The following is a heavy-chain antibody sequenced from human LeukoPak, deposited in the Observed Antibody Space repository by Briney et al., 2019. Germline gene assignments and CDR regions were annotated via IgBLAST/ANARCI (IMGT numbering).Heavy chain of an antibody. CDR3: ARDLTYYYDSSGYFLDY. CDR1: GYTFTSYD. V-gene: IGHV1-69*04. D-gene: IGHD3-22*01. J-gene: IGHJ4*02. Sequence: GASVKVSCKASGYTFTSYDISWVRQAPGQGLEWMGRIIPILGIANYAQKFQGRVTITADKSTSTAYMELSSLRSEDTAVYYCARDLTYYYDSSGYFLDYWGQGTLVTVSS. CDR2: IIPILGIA.